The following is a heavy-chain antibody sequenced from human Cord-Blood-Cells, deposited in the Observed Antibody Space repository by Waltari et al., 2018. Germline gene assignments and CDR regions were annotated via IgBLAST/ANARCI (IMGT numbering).Heavy chain of an antibody. D-gene: IGHD2-15*01. J-gene: IGHJ5*02. V-gene: IGHV1-69*01. Sequence: QVQLVQYGAEVKKPGSSVKVSCKASGGTFSSYAISWVRQAPGQGVEWLGGIIPLFGTANYAQKFQGRVTITADESTSTAYMELSSLRSEDTSVYYCARGLYCSGGSCYGRWFDPWGQGTLVTVSS. CDR3: ARGLYCSGGSCYGRWFDP. CDR2: IIPLFGTA. CDR1: GGTFSSYA.